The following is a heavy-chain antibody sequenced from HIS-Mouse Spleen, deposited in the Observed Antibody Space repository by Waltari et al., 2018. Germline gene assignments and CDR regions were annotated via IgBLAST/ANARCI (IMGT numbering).Heavy chain of an antibody. V-gene: IGHV5-51*01. CDR2: VYPGYSAT. J-gene: IGHJ4*02. CDR3: ARQRGERWLQYDY. CDR1: GYSFTSYW. Sequence: EVQLVQSGAEVKKPGESLKISCKGSGYSFTSYWIGWVRQMPGKGLEWMGIVYPGYSATRYSPPCQGQVTISAAKSNSTAYLQWSSRKASDTAMYYCARQRGERWLQYDYWGQGTLVTVSS. D-gene: IGHD3-16*01.